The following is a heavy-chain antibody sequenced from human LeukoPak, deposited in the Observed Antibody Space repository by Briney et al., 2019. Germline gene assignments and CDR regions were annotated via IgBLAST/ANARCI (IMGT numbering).Heavy chain of an antibody. CDR2: ISSSGTLV. J-gene: IGHJ6*02. V-gene: IGHV3-48*03. Sequence: GGSLRLSCAASGFTFSSYEMNWVRQAPGKGLEWVSYISSSGTLVYYADSVKGRFTISRDNAKNSLYLQMNSLRAEDTAVYYCARHARSYDILTGNYVSLGMDVWGQGTTVTVSS. D-gene: IGHD3-9*01. CDR3: ARHARSYDILTGNYVSLGMDV. CDR1: GFTFSSYE.